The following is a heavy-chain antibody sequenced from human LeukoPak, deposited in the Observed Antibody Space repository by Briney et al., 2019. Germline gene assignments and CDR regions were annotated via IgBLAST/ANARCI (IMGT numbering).Heavy chain of an antibody. CDR2: IYHSGST. J-gene: IGHJ4*02. V-gene: IGHV4-4*02. Sequence: SGTLSLTCAVSGGSISSSNWWSWVRQPPGKGLEWIGEIYHSGSTNYNPSLKSRVTISVDKSKNQFSLKLSSVAAADTAVYYCARYCSGGSCYNFDYWGQGTLVTVSS. CDR1: GGSISSSNW. D-gene: IGHD2-15*01. CDR3: ARYCSGGSCYNFDY.